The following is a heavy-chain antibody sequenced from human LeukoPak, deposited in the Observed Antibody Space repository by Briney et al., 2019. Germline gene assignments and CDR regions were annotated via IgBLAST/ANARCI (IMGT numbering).Heavy chain of an antibody. CDR3: ARHSGYSSGYPWDY. J-gene: IGHJ4*02. D-gene: IGHD6-19*01. CDR1: GGSISSSY. V-gene: IGHV4-4*07. CDR2: IYSSGST. Sequence: SETLSLTCSVSGGSISSSYWSWIRQPAGKGLEWIGRIYSSGSTNYNPSLKSRVTMSVDTSKNQFSLKLSSVTAADTAVYYCARHSGYSSGYPWDYWGQGTLVTVSS.